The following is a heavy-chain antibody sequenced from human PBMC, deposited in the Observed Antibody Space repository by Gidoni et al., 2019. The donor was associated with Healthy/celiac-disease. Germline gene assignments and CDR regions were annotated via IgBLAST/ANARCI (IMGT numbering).Heavy chain of an antibody. CDR1: GGSISRGSYY. D-gene: IGHD6-19*01. J-gene: IGHJ4*02. CDR2: IYTSGST. Sequence: QVQLTESGPGLVQPSQTLSLNCTVSGGSISRGSYYWSWIRQPAGKGLEWIGRIYTSGSTNYNPSLKSRVTISVDTSKNQFSLKLSSVTAADTAVYYCASSSGWYKGLQGVLGYWGQGTLVTVSS. CDR3: ASSSGWYKGLQGVLGY. V-gene: IGHV4-61*02.